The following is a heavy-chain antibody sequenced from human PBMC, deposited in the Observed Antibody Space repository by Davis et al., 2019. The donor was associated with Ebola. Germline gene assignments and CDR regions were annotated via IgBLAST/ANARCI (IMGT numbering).Heavy chain of an antibody. V-gene: IGHV1-3*01. J-gene: IGHJ4*02. CDR1: GYTFTHYG. CDR3: ARGAAYHYYFDY. Sequence: ASVKVSCKASGYTFTHYGITWVRQAPGQGLEWMGWINAGNGNTKYSQKFQGRVTITRDTSASTAYMELSSLRSEDTAVYYCARGAAYHYYFDYWGQGTLVTVSS. D-gene: IGHD2-15*01. CDR2: INAGNGNT.